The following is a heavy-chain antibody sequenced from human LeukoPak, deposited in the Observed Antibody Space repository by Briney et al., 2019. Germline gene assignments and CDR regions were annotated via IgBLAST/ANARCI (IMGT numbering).Heavy chain of an antibody. V-gene: IGHV1-69*13. CDR1: GGTFSSYA. CDR2: IIPIFGTA. Sequence: SVKVSCKASGGTFSSYAISWVRQAPGQGLEWMGGIIPIFGTANYAQKFQGRVTITADESTSTAYMELSSLRSEDTAVYFCAKNSGASCYSSADSWGQGTLVTVSS. J-gene: IGHJ4*02. D-gene: IGHD2-15*01. CDR3: AKNSGASCYSSADS.